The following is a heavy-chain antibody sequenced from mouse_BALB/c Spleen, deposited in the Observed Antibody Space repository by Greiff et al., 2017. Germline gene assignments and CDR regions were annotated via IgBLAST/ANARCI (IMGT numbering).Heavy chain of an antibody. J-gene: IGHJ2*01. V-gene: IGHV7-3*02. CDR1: GFTFTDYY. CDR3: ARVGTYEGYFDY. CDR2: IRNKANGYTT. D-gene: IGHD2-3*01. Sequence: EVMLVESGGGLVQPGGSLRLSCATSGFTFTDYYMSWVRQPPGKALEWLGFIRNKANGYTTEYSASVKGRFTISRDNSQSILYLQMNTLRAEDSSTYYCARVGTYEGYFDYWGQGTTLTVSS.